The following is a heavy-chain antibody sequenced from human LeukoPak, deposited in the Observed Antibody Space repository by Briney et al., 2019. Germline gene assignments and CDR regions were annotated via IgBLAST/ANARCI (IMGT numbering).Heavy chain of an antibody. V-gene: IGHV4-59*01. CDR2: IYYSGST. CDR1: GGSISSYY. Sequence: SETLSLTCTVSGGSISSYYWSWIRQPPGKGLEWIGYIYYSGSTNYNPSLKSRVTISVDTSKNQFSLKLSSVTAADTAVYYCARTVYTYITSWYYFDYWGQGTLVTVSS. CDR3: ARTVYTYITSWYYFDY. J-gene: IGHJ4*02. D-gene: IGHD6-13*01.